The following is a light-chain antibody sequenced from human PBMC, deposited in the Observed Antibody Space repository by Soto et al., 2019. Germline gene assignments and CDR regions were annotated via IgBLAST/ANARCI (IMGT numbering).Light chain of an antibody. CDR1: SSNIGAGYD. V-gene: IGLV1-40*01. Sequence: QSVLTQPPSVSGAPGQRVTISCTGSSSNIGAGYDVHWYQQLPRTAPKLLIYGNSNRPSGVPDRFSGSKSGTSASLAITGLQDEDEADYYCQSYDSSLSVWVFGGGTKLTVL. CDR3: QSYDSSLSVWV. J-gene: IGLJ3*02. CDR2: GNS.